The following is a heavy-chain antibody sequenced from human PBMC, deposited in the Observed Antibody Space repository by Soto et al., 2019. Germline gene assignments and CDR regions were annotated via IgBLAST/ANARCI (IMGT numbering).Heavy chain of an antibody. Sequence: QVQLVQSGAEVKKPGSSVKVSCKASGGTFSSYTISWVRQAPGQGLEWMGRIIPILGIANYAQKFKGRVTITADKSTSTAYMELSSLRSEDTAVYYCATPLQDIVVVPAADAFDIWGQGTMVTVSS. CDR3: ATPLQDIVVVPAADAFDI. CDR2: IIPILGIA. CDR1: GGTFSSYT. J-gene: IGHJ3*02. V-gene: IGHV1-69*02. D-gene: IGHD2-2*01.